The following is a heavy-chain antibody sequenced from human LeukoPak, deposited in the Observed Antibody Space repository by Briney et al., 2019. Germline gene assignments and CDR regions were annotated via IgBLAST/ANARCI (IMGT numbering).Heavy chain of an antibody. CDR2: IDWDDDK. J-gene: IGHJ4*02. CDR1: GFSLNTSGMC. CDR3: ARNLLGYSIVWQGGDYFDY. Sequence: SGPTLVNPTQTLTLTCTFSGFSLNTSGMCVSWIRQPPGKALEWLARIDWDDDKFYTTSLKTRLTVSKDTSKSQVVLTMTNVDPVDTATYYCARNLLGYSIVWQGGDYFDYWGQGTRVTVSS. V-gene: IGHV2-70*17. D-gene: IGHD6-19*01.